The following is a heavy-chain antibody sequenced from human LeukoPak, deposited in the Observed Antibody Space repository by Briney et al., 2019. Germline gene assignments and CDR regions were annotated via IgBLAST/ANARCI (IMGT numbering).Heavy chain of an antibody. CDR3: ARVESWEHSGSSQDAFDI. CDR1: GYTFTSYG. Sequence: ASVKVSCKASGYTFTSYGISWVRQAPGQGLEWMGWISAYNGNTNYAQKLLGRVTMTTDTSTSTAYMELRSLRSDDTAVYYCARVESWEHSGSSQDAFDIWGQGTMVTVSS. J-gene: IGHJ3*02. CDR2: ISAYNGNT. V-gene: IGHV1-18*01. D-gene: IGHD1-26*01.